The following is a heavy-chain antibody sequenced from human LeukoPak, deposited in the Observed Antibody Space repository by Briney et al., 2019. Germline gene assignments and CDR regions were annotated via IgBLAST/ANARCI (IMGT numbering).Heavy chain of an antibody. CDR2: ISWNSGSI. D-gene: IGHD1-26*01. V-gene: IGHV3-9*01. J-gene: IGHJ6*02. CDR3: AKEPRGAIYYYGMDV. Sequence: GRSLRLSCAASGFTFDDNAMHWVRQAPGKGLECVSGISWNSGSIGYADSVKGRFTISRDNAKNSLYLQMNSLRAEDTALYYCAKEPRGAIYYYGMDVWGQGTTVTVSS. CDR1: GFTFDDNA.